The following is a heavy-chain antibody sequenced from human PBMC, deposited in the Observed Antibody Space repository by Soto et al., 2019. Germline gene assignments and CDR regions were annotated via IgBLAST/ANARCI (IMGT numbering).Heavy chain of an antibody. J-gene: IGHJ3*02. CDR1: GGTFSSYA. CDR2: IIPIFGTA. Sequence: ASVKVSCKASGGTFSSYAISWVRQAPGQGLEWMGGIIPIFGTANYAQKSQGRVTITADESTSTAYMELSSLRSEDTAVYYCASPGGVTTLDAFDIWGQGTMVTVSS. D-gene: IGHD4-17*01. CDR3: ASPGGVTTLDAFDI. V-gene: IGHV1-69*13.